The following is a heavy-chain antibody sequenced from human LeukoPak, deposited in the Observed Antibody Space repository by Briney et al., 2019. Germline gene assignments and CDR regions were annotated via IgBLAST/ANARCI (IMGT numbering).Heavy chain of an antibody. Sequence: SETLSLTCTVPGGSISSYYWSWIRQPPGKGLEWIGYIYYSGSTNYNPSLKSRVTISVDTSKNQFSLKLSSVTAADTAVYYCAREVSDYDSSGYLDYWGQGTLVTVSS. D-gene: IGHD3-22*01. CDR3: AREVSDYDSSGYLDY. J-gene: IGHJ4*02. CDR2: IYYSGST. CDR1: GGSISSYY. V-gene: IGHV4-59*01.